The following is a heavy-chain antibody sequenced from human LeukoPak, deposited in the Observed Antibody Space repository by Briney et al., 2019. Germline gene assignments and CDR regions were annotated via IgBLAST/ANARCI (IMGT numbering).Heavy chain of an antibody. CDR3: ARDSYHYGMDV. Sequence: ASVKVSCKASEYTFTSYYMHWVRQAPGQGLEWMGIINPSGGSTSYAQKFQGRVTMTRDTTTSTVYMELSSLRSEDTAVYYCARDSYHYGMDVWSQGTTVTVSS. CDR2: INPSGGST. V-gene: IGHV1-46*01. J-gene: IGHJ6*02. CDR1: EYTFTSYY.